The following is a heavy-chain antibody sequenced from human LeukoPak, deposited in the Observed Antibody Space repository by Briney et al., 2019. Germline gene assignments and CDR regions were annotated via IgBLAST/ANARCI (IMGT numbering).Heavy chain of an antibody. CDR3: AKEGRFLEWLLPINYYYGMDV. D-gene: IGHD3-3*01. Sequence: GGSLRLSCAASGFTFSSYSMNWVRQAPGKGLEWVSSISSSGSYIYYADSVKGRFTISRDNAKNSLYLQMNSLRAEDTAVYYCAKEGRFLEWLLPINYYYGMDVWGQGTTVTVSS. J-gene: IGHJ6*02. V-gene: IGHV3-21*04. CDR2: ISSSGSYI. CDR1: GFTFSSYS.